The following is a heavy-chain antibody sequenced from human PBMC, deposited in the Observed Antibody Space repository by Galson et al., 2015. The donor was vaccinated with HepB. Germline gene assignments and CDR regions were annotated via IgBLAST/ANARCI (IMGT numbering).Heavy chain of an antibody. CDR3: AKGCSSTSCYFPYYYYYYMDV. V-gene: IGHV3-30*18. CDR1: GFTFSSYG. J-gene: IGHJ6*03. CDR2: ISYDGSNK. D-gene: IGHD2-2*01. Sequence: SLRLSCAASGFTFSSYGMHWVRQAPGKGLEWVAVISYDGSNKYYADSVKGRFTISRDNSKNTLYLQMNSLRAEDTAVYYCAKGCSSTSCYFPYYYYYYMDVWGKGTTVTVSS.